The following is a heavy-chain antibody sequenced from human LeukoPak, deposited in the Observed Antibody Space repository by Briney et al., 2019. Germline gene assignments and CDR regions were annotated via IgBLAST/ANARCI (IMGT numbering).Heavy chain of an antibody. CDR1: GFTFISYG. V-gene: IGHV3-30*18. Sequence: LPVRALRLSCASTGFTFISYGMHWVRQAPGNGLDGVAVISYDGCNKYYADSVKRRFPISRDNSKNTLYLQMNSLRDEDTAVYYCAKDREQWLALGFIDYWGQGTLVTVSS. CDR2: ISYDGCNK. CDR3: AKDREQWLALGFIDY. J-gene: IGHJ4*02. D-gene: IGHD6-19*01.